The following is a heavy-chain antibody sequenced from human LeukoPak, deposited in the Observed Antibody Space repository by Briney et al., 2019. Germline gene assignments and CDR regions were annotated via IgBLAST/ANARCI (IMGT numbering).Heavy chain of an antibody. J-gene: IGHJ5*02. V-gene: IGHV4-34*01. CDR3: ARGGGTAVTTMCVGPPYNWFDP. CDR2: INHSGST. Sequence: PSETLSLTCAVYGGSFSGYYWSWIRQPPGKGLEWIGEINHSGSTNYNPSLKSRVTISVDTSKNQFSLKLSSVTAADTAAYYCARGGGTAVTTMCVGPPYNWFDPWGQGTLVTVSS. CDR1: GGSFSGYY. D-gene: IGHD4-17*01.